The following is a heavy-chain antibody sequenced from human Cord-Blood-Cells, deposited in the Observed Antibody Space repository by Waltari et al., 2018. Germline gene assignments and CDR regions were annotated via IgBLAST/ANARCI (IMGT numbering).Heavy chain of an antibody. J-gene: IGHJ3*02. V-gene: IGHV4-34*01. CDR1: GGSFSGYS. Sequence: QVQLQQWGAGLLKHSETLSLTCAVYGGSFSGYSWSWIRQPPGKGLEWIGEINHSGSTNYNPSLKSRVTISVDTSKNQFSLKLSSVTAADTAVYYCARRGYSYGYDAFDIWGQGTMVTVSS. CDR2: INHSGST. D-gene: IGHD5-18*01. CDR3: ARRGYSYGYDAFDI.